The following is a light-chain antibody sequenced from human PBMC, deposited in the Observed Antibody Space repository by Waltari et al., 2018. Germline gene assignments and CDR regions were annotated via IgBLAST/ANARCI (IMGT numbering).Light chain of an antibody. CDR1: PSISSW. CDR3: QQYSSFST. J-gene: IGKJ2*01. CDR2: KAS. Sequence: DSQITQSPSTLSASVGDTVTITCRASPSISSWLAWYQQKPGQAPTLLIHKASTLESRVPSRFSGSGSGTEFSLSISSLQPNDFATYYCQQYSSFSTFGQGTKLEIK. V-gene: IGKV1-5*03.